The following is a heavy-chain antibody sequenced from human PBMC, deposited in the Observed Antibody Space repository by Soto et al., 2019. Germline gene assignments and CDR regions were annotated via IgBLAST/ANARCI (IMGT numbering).Heavy chain of an antibody. CDR1: GGSFSGYY. CDR3: ARSPRYTSFDY. D-gene: IGHD2-2*01. V-gene: IGHV4-34*01. Sequence: SETLSLTCAVYGGSFSGYYWSWIRQPPGKGLEWIGEINHSGSTNYNPSLKSRVTISVDTSKNQFSLKLSSVTAADTAVYYCARSPRYTSFDYWGQGTLVTVSS. CDR2: INHSGST. J-gene: IGHJ4*02.